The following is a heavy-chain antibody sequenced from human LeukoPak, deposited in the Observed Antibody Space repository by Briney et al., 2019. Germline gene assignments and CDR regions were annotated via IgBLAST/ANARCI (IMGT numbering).Heavy chain of an antibody. CDR2: INPSSGGT. Sequence: ASVKVSCKASGYTFTGYYMHWVRQAPGQGLEWMGWINPSSGGTNYAQKFQGRVTMTRDTSISTAYMELNRLRSDDTAVYYCARVRVGLTIFGVVTPDAFDIWGQGTMVTVSS. V-gene: IGHV1-2*02. CDR3: ARVRVGLTIFGVVTPDAFDI. CDR1: GYTFTGYY. D-gene: IGHD3-3*01. J-gene: IGHJ3*02.